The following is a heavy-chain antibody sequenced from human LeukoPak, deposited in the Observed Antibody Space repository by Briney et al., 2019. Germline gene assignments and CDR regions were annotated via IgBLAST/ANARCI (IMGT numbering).Heavy chain of an antibody. CDR2: FNPNSGGT. Sequence: GASVKVSCKASGYTFTGYYLHWVRQAPGQGLEWMGWFNPNSGGTNYAQKFQGRVTMTRDTSISTAYMELSRLTSDDTAVYYCARRVYHNDYAPYDYWGQGTLVTVSS. J-gene: IGHJ4*02. CDR1: GYTFTGYY. CDR3: ARRVYHNDYAPYDY. V-gene: IGHV1-2*02. D-gene: IGHD4-17*01.